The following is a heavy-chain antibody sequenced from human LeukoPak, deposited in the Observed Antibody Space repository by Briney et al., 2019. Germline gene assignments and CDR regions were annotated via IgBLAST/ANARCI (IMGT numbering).Heavy chain of an antibody. CDR3: ARDRLDYGDYNPIGAFDI. CDR1: GGSFSGFY. J-gene: IGHJ3*02. CDR2: INHTGRT. Sequence: NPSETLSLTCAVYGGSFSGFYWSWIRQPPGKGLEWIGEINHTGRTNYNPSLKSRVTISVDKSKNQFSLKLSSVTAADTAVYYCARDRLDYGDYNPIGAFDIWGQGTMVTVSS. D-gene: IGHD4-17*01. V-gene: IGHV4-34*01.